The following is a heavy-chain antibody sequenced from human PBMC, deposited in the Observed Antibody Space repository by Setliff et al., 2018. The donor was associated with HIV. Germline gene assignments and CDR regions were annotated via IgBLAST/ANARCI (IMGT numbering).Heavy chain of an antibody. CDR1: GFTFSNYA. D-gene: IGHD3-22*01. V-gene: IGHV3-23*01. Sequence: GGSLRLSCAASGFTFSNYAMSWVRQAPGKGLEWVSAISGGGERTFYADSVKGRFTISRDNSKNTVYLQMNSLRAEDTAEYYCAKELAASGLGYFDSWGRGILVTVSS. CDR3: AKELAASGLGYFDS. J-gene: IGHJ4*02. CDR2: ISGGGERT.